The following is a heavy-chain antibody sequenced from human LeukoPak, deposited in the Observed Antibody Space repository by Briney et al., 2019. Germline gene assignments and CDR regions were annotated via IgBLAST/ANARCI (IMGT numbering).Heavy chain of an antibody. CDR3: ARDLRLAPYSSGWDNYYYYYMDV. D-gene: IGHD6-19*01. J-gene: IGHJ6*03. Sequence: GASVKVSCKASGGTFSSYAISWVRQAPGQGLEWMGGIIPIFGTANYAQKFQGRVTITADESTSTAYMELSRLRSDDTAVYYCARDLRLAPYSSGWDNYYYYYMDVWGKGTTVTVSS. CDR2: IIPIFGTA. V-gene: IGHV1-69*13. CDR1: GGTFSSYA.